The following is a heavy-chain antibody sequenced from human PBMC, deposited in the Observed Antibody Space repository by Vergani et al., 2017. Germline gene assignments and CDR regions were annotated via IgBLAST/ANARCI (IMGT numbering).Heavy chain of an antibody. D-gene: IGHD1-1*01. CDR3: ARHVRGVERDY. CDR2: IYYSGSN. Sequence: QLQLQESGPGLVKPSETLSLTCTVSGGSISSSSYYWGWIRQPPGKGLEWIGSIYYSGSNYYNPSLKSRVTISVDTSKNQFSLKLSSVIAADTAVYYCARHVRGVERDYWGQGTLVTVSS. CDR1: GGSISSSSYY. J-gene: IGHJ4*02. V-gene: IGHV4-39*01.